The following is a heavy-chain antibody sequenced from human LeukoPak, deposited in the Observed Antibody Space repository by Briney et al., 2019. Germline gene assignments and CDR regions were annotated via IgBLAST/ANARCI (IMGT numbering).Heavy chain of an antibody. CDR3: ARHSCSSTSCYGAFDY. Sequence: PSETLSLTCTVSGGSISSYYWSWIRQPAGKGLEWIGRIYTSGSTNYNPSLKSRVTMSVDTSKNQFSLKLSSVTAADTAVYYCARHSCSSTSCYGAFDYWGQGTLVTVSS. V-gene: IGHV4-4*07. D-gene: IGHD2-2*01. CDR1: GGSISSYY. CDR2: IYTSGST. J-gene: IGHJ4*02.